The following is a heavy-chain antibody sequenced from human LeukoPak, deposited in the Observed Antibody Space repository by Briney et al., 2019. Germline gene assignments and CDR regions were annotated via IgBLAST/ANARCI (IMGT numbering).Heavy chain of an antibody. J-gene: IGHJ4*02. V-gene: IGHV6-1*01. Sequence: HSQTLSLTCAISGDSLFTNSVAWNWIRQSPSRGLEWLGRTYYRSKWSFDYALSVKSRITISADTSKNHFSLQLSSVTPDDTALYYCARGKYTSFDNWGQGTLVTVSS. CDR1: GDSLFTNSVA. D-gene: IGHD2-2*01. CDR3: ARGKYTSFDN. CDR2: TYYRSKWSF.